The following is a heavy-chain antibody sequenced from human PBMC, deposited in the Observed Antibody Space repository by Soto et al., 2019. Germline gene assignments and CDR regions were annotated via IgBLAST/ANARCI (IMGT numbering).Heavy chain of an antibody. J-gene: IGHJ4*02. CDR3: ARVAGYGSGSRHFDN. V-gene: IGHV1-18*01. Sequence: QVQLVQSETEVAEPGASVRLSCKTSGYTVSTYGLSWVRQAPGQGLEWMGWTVAISESTIYAQTFQGRVTVTTHRSTHTGYLELSRLTSDDTALYYCARVAGYGSGSRHFDNWGQGTLVTVSS. CDR2: TVAISEST. CDR1: GYTVSTYG. D-gene: IGHD3-10*01.